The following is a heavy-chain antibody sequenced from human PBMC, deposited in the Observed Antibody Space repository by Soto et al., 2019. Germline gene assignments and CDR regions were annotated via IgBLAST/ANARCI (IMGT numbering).Heavy chain of an antibody. Sequence: ASVKVSCKASGYTFTSYYMHWVRQAPGQGLEWMGIINPSGGSTSYAQKFQGRVTMTRDTSTSTVYMELNSLRSEDTAVYYCARGDKGEQLVPSYYYFDYWGQGTLVTVSS. CDR2: INPSGGST. CDR3: ARGDKGEQLVPSYYYFDY. J-gene: IGHJ4*02. CDR1: GYTFTSYY. D-gene: IGHD6-6*01. V-gene: IGHV1-46*01.